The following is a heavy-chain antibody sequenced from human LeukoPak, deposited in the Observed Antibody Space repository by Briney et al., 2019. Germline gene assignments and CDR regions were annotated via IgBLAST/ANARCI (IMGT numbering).Heavy chain of an antibody. D-gene: IGHD6-13*01. Sequence: GGSLTLSCAASGFTVSSNYMSWVRHAPGKGLEWVSVFYSGGSTYYADSVKGRFTISRDNSKNSLYLQMNSLRAEDTAVYYCARDSGTGGKQQLTCFFDYWGRGNLVTVSS. CDR3: ARDSGTGGKQQLTCFFDY. CDR1: GFTVSSNY. V-gene: IGHV3-66*01. CDR2: FYSGGST. J-gene: IGHJ4*02.